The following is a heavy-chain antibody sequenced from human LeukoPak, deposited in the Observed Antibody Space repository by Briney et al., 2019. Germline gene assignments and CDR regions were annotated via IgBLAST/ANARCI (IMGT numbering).Heavy chain of an antibody. CDR1: GGSSTGYY. D-gene: IGHD3-3*01. CDR3: AGVEYDFWSGSQSDY. Sequence: SETLSLTCAVYGGSSTGYYWSWIRQPPGKGLEWIGEINHSGSINCNPSLKSRITISIDTSKNQFSLKLSSVTAADTAVYYCAGVEYDFWSGSQSDYWGQGTLVTVSS. V-gene: IGHV4-34*01. J-gene: IGHJ4*02. CDR2: INHSGSI.